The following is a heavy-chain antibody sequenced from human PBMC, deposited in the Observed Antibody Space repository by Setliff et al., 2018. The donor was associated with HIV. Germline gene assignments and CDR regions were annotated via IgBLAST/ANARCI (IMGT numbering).Heavy chain of an antibody. D-gene: IGHD5-12*01. Sequence: PSETLSLTCTVSGGTIASGGHYWSWIRQHPGKGLEWIGYIFYSGDTSYNPSLKSRLTLSLDMSKNQFSLRLTSVTAADTAVYYCAKSPGFSGYGGSGWGQGTQVTVSS. J-gene: IGHJ4*02. CDR3: AKSPGFSGYGGSG. V-gene: IGHV4-31*03. CDR2: IFYSGDT. CDR1: GGTIASGGHY.